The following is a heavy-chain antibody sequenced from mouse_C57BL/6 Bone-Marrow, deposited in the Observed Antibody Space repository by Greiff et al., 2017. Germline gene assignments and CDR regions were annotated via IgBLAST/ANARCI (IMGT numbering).Heavy chain of an antibody. CDR1: GYTFTSYW. Sequence: EVQLQQSGTVLARPGASVKMSCKTSGYTFTSYWMHWVKQRPGQGLEWIGAIYPGNSDTSYNQKFKGKAKLTAVTSASTAYMERSSLTNEDSAVYYCTRRGWLRLSYFDYWGQGTTLTVSS. CDR2: IYPGNSDT. J-gene: IGHJ2*01. D-gene: IGHD3-2*02. V-gene: IGHV1-5*01. CDR3: TRRGWLRLSYFDY.